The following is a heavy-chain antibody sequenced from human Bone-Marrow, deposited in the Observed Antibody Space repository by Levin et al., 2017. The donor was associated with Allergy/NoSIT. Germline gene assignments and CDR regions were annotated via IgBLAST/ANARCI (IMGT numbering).Heavy chain of an antibody. Sequence: GESLKISCAASGFTLGNYGINWVRLAPGKGLEWVAVISYDGTFQNYVDSVKGRFTVSRDNSKNTVYLQLNSLRADDTAVYYCAKDRYPGDSTSGMDVWGQGTTVTVSS. D-gene: IGHD3-10*01. V-gene: IGHV3-30*18. CDR3: AKDRYPGDSTSGMDV. J-gene: IGHJ6*02. CDR1: GFTLGNYG. CDR2: ISYDGTFQ.